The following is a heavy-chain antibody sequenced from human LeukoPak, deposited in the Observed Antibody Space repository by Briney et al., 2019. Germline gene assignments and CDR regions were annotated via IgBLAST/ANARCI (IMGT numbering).Heavy chain of an antibody. V-gene: IGHV4-59*08. CDR2: IYYSGIT. J-gene: IGHJ3*02. D-gene: IGHD5-24*01. CDR3: ARHHEADGLNAFDI. CDR1: GGSISTYY. Sequence: MSSETLSLTCTVSGGSISTYYWSWIRQPPGRGLEWIGYIYYSGITDYNPSLKSRVTISVATSENQFSLKLSSVTAADTAVYYCARHHEADGLNAFDIWGQGTMVTVSP.